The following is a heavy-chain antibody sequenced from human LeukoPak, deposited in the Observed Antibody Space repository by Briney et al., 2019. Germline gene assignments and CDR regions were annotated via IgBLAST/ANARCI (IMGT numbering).Heavy chain of an antibody. CDR2: ISSSSSTI. CDR1: GFTFSSYS. J-gene: IGHJ4*02. CDR3: ARSARYGDY. Sequence: GGSLRLSCAASGFTFSSYSMNWVRQAPGKGLEWVSYISSSSSTIYYADSVKGRFTISRDNAKNSLYLQMSSLRAEDTAMYYCARSARYGDYWGQGTLVTVSS. D-gene: IGHD3-16*01. V-gene: IGHV3-48*01.